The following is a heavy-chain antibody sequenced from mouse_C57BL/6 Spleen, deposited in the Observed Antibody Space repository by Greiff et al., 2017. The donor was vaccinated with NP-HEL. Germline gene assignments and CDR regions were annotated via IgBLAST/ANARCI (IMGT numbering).Heavy chain of an antibody. D-gene: IGHD4-1*01. CDR2: IYPGSGNT. Sequence: QVQLKESGPELVKPGASVKISCKASGYSFTSYYIHWVKQRPGQGLEWIGWIYPGSGNTKYNEKFKGKATLTADTSSSTAYMQLSSLTSEDSAVYYCAREVELGRHWYFDVWGTGTTVTVSS. J-gene: IGHJ1*03. CDR3: AREVELGRHWYFDV. V-gene: IGHV1-66*01. CDR1: GYSFTSYY.